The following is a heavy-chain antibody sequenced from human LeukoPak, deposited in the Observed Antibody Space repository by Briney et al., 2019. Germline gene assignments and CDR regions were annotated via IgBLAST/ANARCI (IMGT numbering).Heavy chain of an antibody. Sequence: GGSLRLSCAASGFTFSRFWKGWVRQAPGRGLEWVANIDQSGGRNNYVDSVKGRFTISRDNAKNSLFLEMSRLRADDTAVYFCAKDVEGGTFDIWGQGTTVTVSS. D-gene: IGHD1-1*01. J-gene: IGHJ3*02. V-gene: IGHV3-7*05. CDR3: AKDVEGGTFDI. CDR1: GFTFSRFW. CDR2: IDQSGGRN.